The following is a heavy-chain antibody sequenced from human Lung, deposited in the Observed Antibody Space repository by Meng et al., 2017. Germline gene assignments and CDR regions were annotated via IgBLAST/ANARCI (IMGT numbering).Heavy chain of an antibody. J-gene: IGHJ4*02. CDR3: ARGLGEAVVPRTMFDY. V-gene: IGHV4-4*02. CDR2: IYHSGGT. Sequence: HGQQQESGAGVVKPAGTLSLTCSVSGGSISSSNWWSWVRQPPGKGLEWIGEIYHSGGTKYNPSLKSRVTISVDKSKNQFSLKLSSVTAADTAVYYCARGLGEAVVPRTMFDYWGQGTLVTVSS. CDR1: GGSISSSNW. D-gene: IGHD2-2*01.